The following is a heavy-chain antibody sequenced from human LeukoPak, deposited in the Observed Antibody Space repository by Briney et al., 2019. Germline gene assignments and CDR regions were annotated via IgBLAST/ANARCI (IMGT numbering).Heavy chain of an antibody. V-gene: IGHV4-34*01. CDR3: ARGQGVTVIKVGKNWFDP. CDR2: INHSGST. CDR1: GGSFSGYY. Sequence: SETLSLTCAVYGGSFSGYYWSWIRQPPGKGLEWIGEINHSGSTNYNPSLKSRVTISVDTSKNQFSLKLSSVTAADTGVYYCARGQGVTVIKVGKNWFDPWSQGTQVIVSP. J-gene: IGHJ5*02. D-gene: IGHD3-22*01.